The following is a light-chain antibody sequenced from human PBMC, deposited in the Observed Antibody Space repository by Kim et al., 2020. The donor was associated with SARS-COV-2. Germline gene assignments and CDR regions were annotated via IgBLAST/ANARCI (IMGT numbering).Light chain of an antibody. J-gene: IGKJ1*01. CDR3: QQYNGAPWT. Sequence: TCRSGVPSRFSGSGSGPDFTLTISSLQPEDVATYYCQQYNGAPWTFGPGIKVDIK. V-gene: IGKV1-27*01.